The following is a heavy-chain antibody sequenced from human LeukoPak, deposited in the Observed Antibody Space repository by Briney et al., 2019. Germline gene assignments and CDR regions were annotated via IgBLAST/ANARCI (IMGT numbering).Heavy chain of an antibody. Sequence: GGSPRLSCAASGFTFSTYSMNWVRQAPGRGLEWVSSISSSGTYIFYADSMRGRFTISRDNSKNSLYLQMNSLRAEDTAVYYCASSFPRRDDYISNYFDYWGQGTLVTVSS. CDR3: ASSFPRRDDYISNYFDY. CDR2: ISSSGTYI. V-gene: IGHV3-21*01. CDR1: GFTFSTYS. J-gene: IGHJ4*02. D-gene: IGHD5-24*01.